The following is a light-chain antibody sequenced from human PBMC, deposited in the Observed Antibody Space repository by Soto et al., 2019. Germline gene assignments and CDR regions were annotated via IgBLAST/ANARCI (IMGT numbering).Light chain of an antibody. CDR1: SSNIGGHF. CDR2: SNN. CDR3: AAWDDSLSGPV. V-gene: IGLV1-47*02. Sequence: QSVLTQPPSASATPGQRVTISCSGSSSNIGGHFVYWYQHLPGTAPKLLIYSNNQRPSGVPDRFSGSKSGTSASLAISGLRYDDEADYYCAAWDDSLSGPVFGGGTKLTVL. J-gene: IGLJ2*01.